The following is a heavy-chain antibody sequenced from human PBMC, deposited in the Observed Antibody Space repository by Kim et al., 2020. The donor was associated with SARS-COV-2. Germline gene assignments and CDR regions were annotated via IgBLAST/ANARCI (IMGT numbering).Heavy chain of an antibody. CDR1: GGSISSSSYY. V-gene: IGHV4-39*01. D-gene: IGHD3-22*01. J-gene: IGHJ3*02. CDR2: IYYSGST. CDR3: ARLWASSGIKYAFDI. Sequence: SETLSLTCTVSGGSISSSSYYWGWIRQPPGKGLEWIGSIYYSGSTYYNPSLKSRVTISVDTSKNQFSLKLSSVTAADTAVYYCARLWASSGIKYAFDIWGQGTMVTVSS.